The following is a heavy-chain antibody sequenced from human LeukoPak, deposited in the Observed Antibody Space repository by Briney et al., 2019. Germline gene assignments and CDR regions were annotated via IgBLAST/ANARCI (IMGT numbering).Heavy chain of an antibody. CDR1: GGTFSSYA. V-gene: IGHV1-69*13. CDR2: IIPIFGTA. J-gene: IGHJ4*02. Sequence: ASVKVSCKASGGTFSSYAISWVRQAPGQGLEWMGGIIPIFGTANYAQKFQGRVTITADESTSTAYMELSSLRSDDTAVYYCARAGYSGSYLFDYWGQGTLVTVSS. D-gene: IGHD1-26*01. CDR3: ARAGYSGSYLFDY.